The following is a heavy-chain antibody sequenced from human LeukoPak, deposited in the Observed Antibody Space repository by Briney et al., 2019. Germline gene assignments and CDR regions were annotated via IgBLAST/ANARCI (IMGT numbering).Heavy chain of an antibody. V-gene: IGHV1-18*01. CDR3: ANPFPGYPSDAFDI. Sequence: ASVKVSCKASGYNFSSYGISWVRQAPGQGLEWIAWINPYNGDTNYVQTLQGRLTITRDTSTSTAYLDLRSLRSDDTAVYYCANPFPGYPSDAFDIWGQGTMVTV. J-gene: IGHJ3*02. CDR2: INPYNGDT. CDR1: GYNFSSYG. D-gene: IGHD5-12*01.